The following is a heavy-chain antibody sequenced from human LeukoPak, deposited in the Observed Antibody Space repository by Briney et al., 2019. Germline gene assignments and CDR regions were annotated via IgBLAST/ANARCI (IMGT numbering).Heavy chain of an antibody. CDR2: IGGGGTP. D-gene: IGHD6-19*01. CDR3: AKDDHGGSGWRDYSDQ. Sequence: GGSLRLSCAAPGFTFSIYDMSWVRQAPGRGLEWVSSIGGGGTPYYADSVKGRFTISSDNSKNTLYLQMNSLRAEDTAVYYCAKDDHGGSGWRDYSDQWGQGTLVTVSS. CDR1: GFTFSIYD. J-gene: IGHJ4*02. V-gene: IGHV3-23*01.